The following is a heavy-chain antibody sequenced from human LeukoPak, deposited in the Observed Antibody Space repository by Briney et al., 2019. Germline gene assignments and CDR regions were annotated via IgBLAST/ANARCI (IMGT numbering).Heavy chain of an antibody. CDR3: ARVRSAYYRDAFDF. CDR1: GYTFTTYA. V-gene: IGHV7-4-1*02. CDR2: INTNTGNP. D-gene: IGHD3-22*01. J-gene: IGHJ3*01. Sequence: ASVKVFCKASGYTFTTYAMNWVRQAPGQGLEWMGWINTNTGNPTYAQGFTGRFVFSLDTSVSTAYLQISSLKAEDTAVYYCARVRSAYYRDAFDFWGQGTMVTVSS.